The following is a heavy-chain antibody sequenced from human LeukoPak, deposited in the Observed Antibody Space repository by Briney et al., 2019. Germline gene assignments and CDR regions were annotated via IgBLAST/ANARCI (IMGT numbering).Heavy chain of an antibody. V-gene: IGHV3-7*01. CDR3: ARVKYSYGFWDY. CDR2: IKYDGSET. J-gene: IGHJ4*02. D-gene: IGHD5-18*01. Sequence: GGSLRLSCAASGFIFTSYWMSWFRQAPGQGLEWVANIKYDGSETYYVDSVKGQFTIYRDNTKNSLYFQMNSLRAEDTAVYYCARVKYSYGFWDYWGQGTLVTVSS. CDR1: GFIFTSYW.